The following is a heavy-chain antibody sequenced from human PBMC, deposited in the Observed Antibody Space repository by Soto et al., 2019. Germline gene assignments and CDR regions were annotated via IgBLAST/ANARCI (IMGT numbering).Heavy chain of an antibody. V-gene: IGHV3-72*01. J-gene: IGHJ4*02. CDR3: VSFWSVTGSRDY. Sequence: EVQLVESGGGLVQPGGSLRLSCAVSGLTFSDHYMGWVRQAPGKGLDWVGRIRDRVHSNSTEYAASVKGRFTISRDDSRNSLYLQMNSLKMEDPAVFYCVSFWSVTGSRDYWGRGTLVTVSS. D-gene: IGHD1-20*01. CDR1: GLTFSDHY. CDR2: IRDRVHSNST.